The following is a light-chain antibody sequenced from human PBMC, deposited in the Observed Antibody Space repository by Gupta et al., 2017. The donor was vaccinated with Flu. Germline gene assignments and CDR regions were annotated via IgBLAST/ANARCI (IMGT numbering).Light chain of an antibody. CDR1: QGISSY. J-gene: IGKJ2*01. V-gene: IGKV1-27*01. CDR2: AAS. Sequence: DIQMTQSPSSLSASVGDRVTITCRASQGISSYLAWYQQKPGKVPQLLIYAASSLQSGVPSRFSGSGSGTEFTLTISSLQPEDVATYYCQKEDSAPHTFGQGSKLEIK. CDR3: QKEDSAPHT.